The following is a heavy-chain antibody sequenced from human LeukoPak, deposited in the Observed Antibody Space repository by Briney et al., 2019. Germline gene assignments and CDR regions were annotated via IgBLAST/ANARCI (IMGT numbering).Heavy chain of an antibody. CDR1: GYSISSGYY. CDR3: ARDYSSGWNNWFDP. D-gene: IGHD6-19*01. V-gene: IGHV4-38-2*02. Sequence: SETLSLTCTVSGYSISSGYYWGWIRQPPGKGLEWIGSIYHSGSTYYNPSLKSRVTISVDTSKNQFSLKLSSVTAADTAVYYCARDYSSGWNNWFDPWGQGTLVTVSS. CDR2: IYHSGST. J-gene: IGHJ5*02.